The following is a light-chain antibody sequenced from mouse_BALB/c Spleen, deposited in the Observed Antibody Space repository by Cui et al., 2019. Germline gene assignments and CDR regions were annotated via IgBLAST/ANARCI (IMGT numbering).Light chain of an antibody. CDR3: HQWSSYPWT. V-gene: IGKV4-80*01. J-gene: IGKJ1*01. CDR1: PSVSY. Sequence: QIVLTQSAAIMSASLGEEITLTCSDSPSVSYMHWYQQKSGTSPKLLIYSTSNLASGVPSRFSGSGSGTFYSLTISSVEAEDAADYYCHQWSSYPWTFGGGTKLEIK. CDR2: STS.